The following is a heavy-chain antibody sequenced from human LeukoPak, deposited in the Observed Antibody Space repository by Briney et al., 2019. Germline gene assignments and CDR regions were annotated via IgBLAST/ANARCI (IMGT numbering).Heavy chain of an antibody. CDR2: ISAYNGNT. CDR1: GGTFSSYA. CDR3: ASRGLGRAVAGTTYFDY. V-gene: IGHV1-18*01. D-gene: IGHD6-19*01. Sequence: GASVKVSCKASGGTFSSYAISWVRQAPGQGLEWMGWISAYNGNTNYAQKLQGRVTMTTDTSTSTAYMELRSLRSDDTAVYYCASRGLGRAVAGTTYFDYWGQGTLVTVSS. J-gene: IGHJ4*02.